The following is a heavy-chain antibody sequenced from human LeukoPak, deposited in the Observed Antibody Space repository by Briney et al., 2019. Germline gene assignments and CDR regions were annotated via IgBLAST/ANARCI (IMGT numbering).Heavy chain of an antibody. CDR3: ARVDAGYCSSTSYPPVY. J-gene: IGHJ4*02. D-gene: IGHD2-2*01. Sequence: SVKVSCKASGGTFSSYAISWVRQAPGQGLEWMGRIIPIFGIANYAQKFQGRVTITADKSTSTAYMELSSLRSEDTAVYYCARVDAGYCSSTSYPPVYWGQGTLVTVSS. CDR2: IIPIFGIA. V-gene: IGHV1-69*04. CDR1: GGTFSSYA.